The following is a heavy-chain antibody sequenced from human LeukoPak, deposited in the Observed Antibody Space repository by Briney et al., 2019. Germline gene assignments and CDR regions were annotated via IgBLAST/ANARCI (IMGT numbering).Heavy chain of an antibody. D-gene: IGHD3-9*01. Sequence: ASVKVSCKASGYTFTGYYMHWVRQAPGQGLEWMGWINPNSGGTNYAQKFQGRVTMTRDTSINTAYMELSRLRSDDTAVYYCARSSLRYFDWLPNFDYWGQGTLVTVSS. CDR1: GYTFTGYY. CDR3: ARSSLRYFDWLPNFDY. V-gene: IGHV1-2*02. CDR2: INPNSGGT. J-gene: IGHJ4*02.